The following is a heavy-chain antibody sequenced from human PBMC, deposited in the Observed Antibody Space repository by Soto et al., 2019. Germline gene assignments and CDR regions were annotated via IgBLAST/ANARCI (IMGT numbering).Heavy chain of an antibody. J-gene: IGHJ4*02. CDR2: IKQDGSEK. CDR1: GFTFSSYW. D-gene: IGHD2-21*02. CDR3: ARSNMVVTGYFDY. V-gene: IGHV3-7*03. Sequence: GGSLRLFCGASGFTFSSYWMSWVRQAPGKGLEWVANIKQDGSEKYYVDSVKGRFTISRDNAKNSLYLQMNSLRAEDTAVYYCARSNMVVTGYFDYWGQGTLVPVSP.